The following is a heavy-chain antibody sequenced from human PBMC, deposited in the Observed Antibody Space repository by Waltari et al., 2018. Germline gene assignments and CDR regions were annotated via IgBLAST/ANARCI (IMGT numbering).Heavy chain of an antibody. CDR3: AGSSSSWYRNWFDP. CDR2: INHSGSP. V-gene: IGHV4-34*01. D-gene: IGHD6-13*01. CDR1: GGSFSGYY. J-gene: IGHJ5*02. Sequence: QVQLQQWGAGLLKPSETLSLTCAVYGGSFSGYYWSWIRQPPGKGLEWIGEINHSGSPNYNPSLKSRVTISVDTSKNQFSLKLSSVTAADTAVYYCAGSSSSWYRNWFDPWGQGTLVTVSS.